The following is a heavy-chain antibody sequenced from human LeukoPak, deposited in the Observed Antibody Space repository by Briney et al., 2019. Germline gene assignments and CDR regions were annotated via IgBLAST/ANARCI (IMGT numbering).Heavy chain of an antibody. CDR2: MNPNSGNT. V-gene: IGHV1-8*03. CDR3: AISSSSVLYYMDV. Sequence: ASVKVSCKASGYTFTSYDINWVRQATGQGLEWMGWMNPNSGNTGYAQKFQGRVTITRNTSISTAYMELSSLRSEDTAVYYRAISSSSVLYYMDVWGKGTTVTVSS. CDR1: GYTFTSYD. J-gene: IGHJ6*03. D-gene: IGHD6-6*01.